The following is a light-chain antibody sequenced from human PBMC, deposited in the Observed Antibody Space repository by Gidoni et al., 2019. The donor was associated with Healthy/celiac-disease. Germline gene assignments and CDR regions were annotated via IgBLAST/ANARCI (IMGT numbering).Light chain of an antibody. V-gene: IGKV1-39*01. CDR1: QSISSY. J-gene: IGKJ4*01. CDR2: AAS. CDR3: QQSYSTPLT. Sequence: DIQMTQSPSSLSASVGDRVTITCRASQSISSYLNWYQQNPGKAPKLLIDAASSLQSGVPSRFSGSGSGTDFPLTISSLQPEDFATYYCQQSYSTPLTFGGGTKVEIK.